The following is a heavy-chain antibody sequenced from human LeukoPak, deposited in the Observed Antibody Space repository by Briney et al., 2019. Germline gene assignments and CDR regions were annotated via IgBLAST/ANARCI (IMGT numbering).Heavy chain of an antibody. D-gene: IGHD3-10*01. J-gene: IGHJ4*02. V-gene: IGHV3-23*01. CDR1: GFTFSSYA. CDR3: ATTPLWFGELPDDY. Sequence: PGGSLRLSCAGSGFTFSSYAMSWVRQAPGKGLEWVSAISGSGGSTYYADSVKGRFTISRDNSKNTLYLQMNSLRAEDTAVYYCATTPLWFGELPDDYWGQGTLVTVSS. CDR2: ISGSGGST.